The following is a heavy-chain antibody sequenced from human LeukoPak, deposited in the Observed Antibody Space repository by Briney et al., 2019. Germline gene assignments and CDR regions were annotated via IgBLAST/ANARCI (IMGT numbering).Heavy chain of an antibody. CDR1: GYTLTELS. J-gene: IGHJ5*02. V-gene: IGHV1-24*01. CDR2: FDPEDGET. CDR3: ATGRAAAGKGDWFDP. D-gene: IGHD6-13*01. Sequence: GASVKVSCKVSGYTLTELSMHWVRQAPGQGLEWMGGFDPEDGETIYAQKFQGRVTMTEDTSTDTAYMELSSLRSEDTAVYYCATGRAAAGKGDWFDPWGQGTLVTVSS.